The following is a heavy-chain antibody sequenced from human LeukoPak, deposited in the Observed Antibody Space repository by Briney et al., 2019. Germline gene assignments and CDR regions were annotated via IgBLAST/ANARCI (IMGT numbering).Heavy chain of an antibody. CDR3: ARDAGEATPFDY. J-gene: IGHJ4*02. Sequence: GGSLRLSCAASGFTVSSYWIHWVRQAPGKGLVWVSLIRRDGTTSFAASVQGRFTISSDNTRNTLYLQMISLAAEDAAVYYCARDAGEATPFDYWGPGTLVTVSS. CDR1: GFTVSSYW. D-gene: IGHD2-15*01. V-gene: IGHV3-74*01. CDR2: IRRDGTT.